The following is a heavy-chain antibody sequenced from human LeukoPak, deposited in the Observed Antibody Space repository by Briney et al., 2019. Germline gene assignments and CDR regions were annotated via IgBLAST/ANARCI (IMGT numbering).Heavy chain of an antibody. CDR1: GGSISSYY. V-gene: IGHV4-59*01. Sequence: PSETLPLTCTVSGGSISSYYWSWIRQPPGKGLEWIGYIYYSGSTNYNPSLKSRVTISVDTSKNQFSLKLSSVTAADTAVYYCARVVQQLEMNWFDPWGQGTLVTVSS. J-gene: IGHJ5*02. CDR3: ARVVQQLEMNWFDP. CDR2: IYYSGST. D-gene: IGHD5-24*01.